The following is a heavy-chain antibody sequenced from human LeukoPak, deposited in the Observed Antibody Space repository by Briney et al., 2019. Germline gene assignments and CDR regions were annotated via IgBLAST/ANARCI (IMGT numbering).Heavy chain of an antibody. D-gene: IGHD3-10*01. Sequence: SETLSLTCTVSGGSISSGGYYWSWIRQPPGKGLEWIGYIYHSGSTYYNPSLKSRVTISVDTSKNQFSLKLSSVTAADTAVYYCARLRGFGPSRSWFDPWGQGTLVTVSS. CDR2: IYHSGST. CDR1: GGSISSGGYY. J-gene: IGHJ5*02. V-gene: IGHV4-30-2*01. CDR3: ARLRGFGPSRSWFDP.